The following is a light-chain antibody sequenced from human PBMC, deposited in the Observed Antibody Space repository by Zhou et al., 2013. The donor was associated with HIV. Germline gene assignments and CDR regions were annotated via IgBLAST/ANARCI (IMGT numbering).Light chain of an antibody. V-gene: IGKV3-20*01. CDR3: QQYTASPYT. J-gene: IGKJ2*01. CDR1: QSISSN. CDR2: GAS. Sequence: EIVLTQSPGTLSLSPGERATLSCWASQSISSNLAWYQQKPGQAPRLLIHGASSRATGISDRFSGSGSGTDFTLTISRLEPEDVAVYYCQQYTASPYTFGQGTKVEI.